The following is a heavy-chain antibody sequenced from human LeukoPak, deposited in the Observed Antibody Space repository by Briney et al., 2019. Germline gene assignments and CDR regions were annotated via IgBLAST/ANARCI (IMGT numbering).Heavy chain of an antibody. CDR3: ARTSLLGWYFDL. V-gene: IGHV4-59*11. CDR2: IYYTGST. D-gene: IGHD2-15*01. CDR1: GGSISSHY. J-gene: IGHJ2*01. Sequence: SETLSLTCTVSGGSISSHYWSWVRQPPGKGLEWIGYIYYTGSTNYNPSLKGPVTVSIDTSKNQFSLNLSSVTAADTAVYYCARTSLLGWYFDLWGRGTPVTVSS.